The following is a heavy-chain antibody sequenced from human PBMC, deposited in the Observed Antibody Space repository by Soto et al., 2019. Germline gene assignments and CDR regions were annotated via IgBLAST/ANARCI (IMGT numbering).Heavy chain of an antibody. CDR1: GGSISSYY. CDR3: ARDGKPMVRGVSEYYFDY. CDR2: IYTSGST. Sequence: KPSETLSLTCTVSGGSISSYYWSWIRQPAGKGLEWIGRIYTSGSTNYNPSLKSRVTMSVDTSKNQFSLKLSSVTAADTAVYYCARDGKPMVRGVSEYYFDYWGQGTLVTVSS. J-gene: IGHJ4*02. D-gene: IGHD3-10*01. V-gene: IGHV4-4*07.